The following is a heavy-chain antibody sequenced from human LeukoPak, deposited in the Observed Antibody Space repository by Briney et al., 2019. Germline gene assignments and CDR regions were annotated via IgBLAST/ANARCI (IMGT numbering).Heavy chain of an antibody. D-gene: IGHD2-21*02. Sequence: SETLSLTCTVSGDSISSSTYNWGWLRQPPGKGREWLGSISYTETTRYNPSLKSRVTISIDTSRTQFSLKFTSVTAADTAVYYCARTSYCGDDCYTPVDFDFWGQGILVTVSA. V-gene: IGHV4-39*01. J-gene: IGHJ4*02. CDR3: ARTSYCGDDCYTPVDFDF. CDR1: GDSISSSTYN. CDR2: ISYTETT.